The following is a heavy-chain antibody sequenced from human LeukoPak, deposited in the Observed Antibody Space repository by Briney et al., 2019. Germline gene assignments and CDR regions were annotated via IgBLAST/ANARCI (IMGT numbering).Heavy chain of an antibody. CDR1: GFTFSSYA. Sequence: HPGGSLRLSCAASGFTFSSYAMHWVRQAPGKGLEWVAVISYDGSNKYYADSVKGRFTISRDNSKNTLYLQMNSLRAEDTAVYYCARDPRWDLAFDIWGQGTMVTVSS. J-gene: IGHJ3*02. CDR2: ISYDGSNK. CDR3: ARDPRWDLAFDI. D-gene: IGHD1-26*01. V-gene: IGHV3-30-3*01.